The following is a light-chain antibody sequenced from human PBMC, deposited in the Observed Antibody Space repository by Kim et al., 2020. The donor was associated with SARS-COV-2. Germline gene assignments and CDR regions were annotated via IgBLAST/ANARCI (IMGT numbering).Light chain of an antibody. CDR3: QSRDSSGKVV. CDR2: GRN. CDR1: SLRSYY. J-gene: IGLJ2*01. Sequence: SSELTQDPAVSVALGQTVSITCQGDSLRSYYATWYQQKPRQAPLLVIFGRNNRPSGIPDRFSGSTSGNTASLTITGAQAEDEADYYCQSRDSSGKVVFGGGTQLTVL. V-gene: IGLV3-19*01.